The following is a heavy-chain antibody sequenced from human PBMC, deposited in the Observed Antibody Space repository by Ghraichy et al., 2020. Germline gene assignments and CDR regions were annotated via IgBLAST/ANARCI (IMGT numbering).Heavy chain of an antibody. V-gene: IGHV3-15*01. J-gene: IGHJ4*02. Sequence: GGSLRLSCAASGFIFSKAWMNWVHQAPGKGLEWIGRIKSKTDGGATEYAAPLKDRFTISRDDSENTLYLQMNSLKTEDTAVYFCTTGMTSGQNFWGQGTLVTVSS. CDR1: GFIFSKAW. CDR2: IKSKTDGGAT. D-gene: IGHD1-14*01. CDR3: TTGMTSGQNF.